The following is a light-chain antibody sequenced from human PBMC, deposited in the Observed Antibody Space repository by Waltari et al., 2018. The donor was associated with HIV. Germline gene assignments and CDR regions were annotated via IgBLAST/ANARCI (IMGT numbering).Light chain of an antibody. Sequence: SYALTQPPSVSVSSGQTATVTCSGVNLGHKYVSWYQQRSGQSPVLVIYQDTKRPPGIPERFFGSTSENTATLTINETQPLDEAHYSCQTWDSGTIVFGGGTSLTVL. J-gene: IGLJ3*02. CDR2: QDT. CDR1: NLGHKY. CDR3: QTWDSGTIV. V-gene: IGLV3-1*01.